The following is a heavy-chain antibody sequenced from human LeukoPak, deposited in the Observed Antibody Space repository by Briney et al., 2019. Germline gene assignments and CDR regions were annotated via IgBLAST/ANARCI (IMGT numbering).Heavy chain of an antibody. D-gene: IGHD6-6*01. Sequence: SETLSLTCTVSGGSISSYYWSWIRQPPGKGLEWIGYIYTSGSTNYNPSLKSRVTISVDTSKNQFSLKLSSVTAPDTAVYYCARLYSSSSSAFDIWGQGTMVTVSS. CDR1: GGSISSYY. CDR2: IYTSGST. V-gene: IGHV4-4*09. J-gene: IGHJ3*02. CDR3: ARLYSSSSSAFDI.